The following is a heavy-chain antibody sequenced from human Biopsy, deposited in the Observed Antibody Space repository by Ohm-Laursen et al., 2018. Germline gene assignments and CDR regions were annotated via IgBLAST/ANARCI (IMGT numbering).Heavy chain of an antibody. CDR3: ARLYRLDDYWNDDPPDAFDV. CDR1: GGSISSDY. Sequence: SETLSLTCTVSGGSISSDYWSWIRQSPGKGLEWIGYISNRGSTNYNPSLRGRVTISVDTSKNQFSLKLSSVTAADTAVFFCARLYRLDDYWNDDPPDAFDVWGQGTRVTVSP. CDR2: ISNRGST. J-gene: IGHJ3*01. V-gene: IGHV4-59*01. D-gene: IGHD3-3*01.